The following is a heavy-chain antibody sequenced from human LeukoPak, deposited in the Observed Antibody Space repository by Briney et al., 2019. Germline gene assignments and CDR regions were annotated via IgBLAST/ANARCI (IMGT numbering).Heavy chain of an antibody. CDR2: ISSSGSTI. V-gene: IGHV3-48*03. CDR3: ARSYNWNYHWFDP. CDR1: GFTFSSYE. D-gene: IGHD1-7*01. J-gene: IGHJ5*02. Sequence: PGGSLRLSCAASGFTFSSYEMNWVRQAPGKGLEWVSYISSSGSTIYYADSVKGRFTISRDNAKNSLYLQMNSLRAEDTAVYYCARSYNWNYHWFDPWGQGTLVTVSS.